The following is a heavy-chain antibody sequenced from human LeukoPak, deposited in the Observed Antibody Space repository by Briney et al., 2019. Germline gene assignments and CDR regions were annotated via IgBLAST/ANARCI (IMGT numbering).Heavy chain of an antibody. Sequence: PGGSLRLSCAASGFTFSSYWMSWVRQAPGKGLEWVANIKQDGSEKYYVDSVKGRFTISRDNAKNSLYLQMNSLRAEDTAMYYCAKDAGRHSYGSWLDFWGQGTLVTVSS. D-gene: IGHD5-18*01. CDR2: IKQDGSEK. J-gene: IGHJ4*02. CDR1: GFTFSSYW. V-gene: IGHV3-7*01. CDR3: AKDAGRHSYGSWLDF.